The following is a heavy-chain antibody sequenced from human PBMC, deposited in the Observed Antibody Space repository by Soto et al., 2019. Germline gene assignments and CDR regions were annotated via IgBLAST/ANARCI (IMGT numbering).Heavy chain of an antibody. Sequence: PGESLKISCKGSGYSFTSYWISWVRQMPGKGLEWMGRIDPSDSYTNYSPSFQGHVTISADKSISTAYLQWSSLKASDTAMYYCASAYYYYYGMDVWGRGTTVTVSS. J-gene: IGHJ6*02. CDR3: ASAYYYYYGMDV. CDR1: GYSFTSYW. V-gene: IGHV5-10-1*01. CDR2: IDPSDSYT.